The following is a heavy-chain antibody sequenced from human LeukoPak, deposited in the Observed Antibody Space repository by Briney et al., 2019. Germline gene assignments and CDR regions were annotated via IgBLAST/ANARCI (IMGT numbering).Heavy chain of an antibody. CDR3: ARLGARQMLEY. V-gene: IGHV3-74*01. CDR1: GFTFSSYW. J-gene: IGHJ4*02. D-gene: IGHD4-17*01. CDR2: INSDGSST. Sequence: GGSLRLSCAASGFTFSSYWMHWVRQAPGKGLVWVSRINSDGSSTSYADSVKGRFTISRDNAKNSLYLQMNSLRAEDTAVYYCARLGARQMLEYWGQGTLVTVSS.